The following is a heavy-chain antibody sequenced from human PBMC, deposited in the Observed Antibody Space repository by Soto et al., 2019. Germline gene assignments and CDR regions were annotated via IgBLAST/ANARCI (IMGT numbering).Heavy chain of an antibody. J-gene: IGHJ4*02. V-gene: IGHV6-1*01. CDR3: ARDPPDFHSAFDY. CDR2: TYYRSKWYN. Sequence: QVQLQQSGPGLVKPSQTLSLSCAISGDSVSSNSAAWNWIRQSPSRGLEWLGRTYYRSKWYNDYAESVKSRIPINPDTSKTQFSLHLNSVTPEDTAVYYCARDPPDFHSAFDYWGQGTLVTVSS. CDR1: GDSVSSNSAA. D-gene: IGHD4-4*01.